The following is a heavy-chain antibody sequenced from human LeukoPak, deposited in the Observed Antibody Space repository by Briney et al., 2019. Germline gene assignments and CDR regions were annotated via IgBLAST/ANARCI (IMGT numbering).Heavy chain of an antibody. D-gene: IGHD1-26*01. CDR3: ARGATRLRYYFDY. V-gene: IGHV3-21*01. Sequence: GGSLRLSCAASGFTFSSYSMNWVRQAPGKGLEWVSSISSSSSYIYYADSVKGRFTISRDNAKNSLYLQMNSLRAEDTAVYYCARGATRLRYYFDYWGQRTLVTVSS. J-gene: IGHJ4*02. CDR2: ISSSSSYI. CDR1: GFTFSSYS.